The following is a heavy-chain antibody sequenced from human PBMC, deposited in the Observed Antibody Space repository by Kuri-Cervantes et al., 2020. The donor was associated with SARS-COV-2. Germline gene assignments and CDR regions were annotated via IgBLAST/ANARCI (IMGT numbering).Heavy chain of an antibody. Sequence: GGSLRLSCAASGFTFSSYAMHWVRQAPGKGLEWVSSISSSSSYIYYADSVKGRFTISRDNAKNSLYLQMNSLRAEDTSVYYCATSSPSNLGELFIKASVFDIWGQGTMVTVSS. J-gene: IGHJ3*02. CDR3: ATSSPSNLGELFIKASVFDI. CDR2: ISSSSSYI. D-gene: IGHD3-16*01. V-gene: IGHV3-21*01. CDR1: GFTFSSYA.